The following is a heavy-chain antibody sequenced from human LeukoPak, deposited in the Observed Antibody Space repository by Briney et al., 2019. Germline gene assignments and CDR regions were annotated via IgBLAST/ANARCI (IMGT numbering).Heavy chain of an antibody. CDR3: AREGATILYGDYPLNYYYYMDV. V-gene: IGHV1-46*01. D-gene: IGHD4-17*01. CDR1: GYTFTSYY. Sequence: ASVKVSCKASGYTFTSYYMHWVRQAPGQGLEWMGIISPSGGSTSYAQKFQGRVTMTRDTSTSTVYMELSSLRSEDTAVYYCAREGATILYGDYPLNYYYYMDVWGKGTTVTVSS. J-gene: IGHJ6*03. CDR2: ISPSGGST.